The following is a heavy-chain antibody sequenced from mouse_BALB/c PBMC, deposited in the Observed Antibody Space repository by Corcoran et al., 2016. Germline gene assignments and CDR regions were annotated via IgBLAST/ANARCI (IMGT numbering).Heavy chain of an antibody. CDR2: INPYNGAT. CDR3: ARRGGNYVFDY. Sequence: EVQLQQSGPELVKPGASVKISCKASGYSFTGYYMHWVKQSHVKSLEWIGRINPYNGATSYNQNFKDKASLTVDKSSSTAYMELHSLTSEDSAVYYCARRGGNYVFDYWGQGTTLTVSS. D-gene: IGHD2-1*01. V-gene: IGHV1-26*01. CDR1: GYSFTGYY. J-gene: IGHJ2*01.